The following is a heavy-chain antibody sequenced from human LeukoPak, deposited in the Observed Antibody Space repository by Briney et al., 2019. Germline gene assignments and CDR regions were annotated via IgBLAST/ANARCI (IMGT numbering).Heavy chain of an antibody. Sequence: SETLSLTCTVSGGPISSYYWSWIRQPPGKGLEWIGYIYYSGSTNYNPSLKSRVTISVDTSKNQSSLKLSSVTAADTAVYYCARHVTYYYDSSGWFYDYWGQGTLVTVSS. J-gene: IGHJ4*02. D-gene: IGHD3-22*01. CDR2: IYYSGST. CDR3: ARHVTYYYDSSGWFYDY. CDR1: GGPISSYY. V-gene: IGHV4-59*08.